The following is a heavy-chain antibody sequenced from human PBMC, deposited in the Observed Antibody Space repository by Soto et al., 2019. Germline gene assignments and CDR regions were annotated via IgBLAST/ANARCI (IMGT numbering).Heavy chain of an antibody. CDR2: ISSSGSTI. CDR3: ARDGDYYDSSGYAFDI. V-gene: IGHV3-48*03. CDR1: GFTFSSYE. D-gene: IGHD3-22*01. J-gene: IGHJ3*02. Sequence: EVQLVESGGGLVQPGGSLRLSCAASGFTFSSYEMNWVRQAPGKGLEWVSYISSSGSTIYYADSVKGRFTISRDNAKNSLYLQMNSLRAEDTAVYYCARDGDYYDSSGYAFDIWGQGTMVTVSS.